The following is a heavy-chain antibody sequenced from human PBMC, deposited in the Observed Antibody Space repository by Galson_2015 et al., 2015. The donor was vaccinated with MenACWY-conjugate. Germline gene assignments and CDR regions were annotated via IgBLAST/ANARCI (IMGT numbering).Heavy chain of an antibody. CDR3: TRADHRYCSSTNCPFDH. CDR2: IQSKNYGANT. V-gene: IGHV3-49*03. Sequence: SLRLSCATSGFAFGGYLMGWFRQAPGKGLEWVGYIQSKNYGANTQYAASVKDRFSISRGDSRSIAYLEMNSLKTEDTALYYCTRADHRYCSSTNCPFDHWGQGTLVTVSS. J-gene: IGHJ4*02. CDR1: GFAFGGYL. D-gene: IGHD2-15*01.